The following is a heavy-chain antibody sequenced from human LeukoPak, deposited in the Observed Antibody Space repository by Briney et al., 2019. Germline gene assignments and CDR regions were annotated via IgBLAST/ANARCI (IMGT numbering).Heavy chain of an antibody. CDR1: GFTFSSYA. V-gene: IGHV3-23*01. CDR2: ISGSGGST. J-gene: IGHJ5*02. D-gene: IGHD3-9*01. Sequence: GGSLRLSCAASGFTFSSYAMTWVRQAPGKGLEWVSIISGSGGSTSYADSVKGRFTISRDNPKNTLYLQMNSLRAEDTALYYCAKPYSGTILTGWFDPWGQGTLVTVSS. CDR3: AKPYSGTILTGWFDP.